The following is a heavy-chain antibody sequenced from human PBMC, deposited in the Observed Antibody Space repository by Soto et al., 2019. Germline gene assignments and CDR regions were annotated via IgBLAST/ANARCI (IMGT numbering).Heavy chain of an antibody. V-gene: IGHV1-8*01. CDR3: ARGLSVLLWFGSYGMDV. CDR1: GYTFTSYD. D-gene: IGHD3-10*01. Sequence: ASVKVSCKASGYTFTSYDINWVRQATGQGLEWMGWMNPNSGNTGYAQKFQGRVTMTRNTPISTAYMELSSLRSEDTAVYYCARGLSVLLWFGSYGMDVWGQGTTVTVSS. CDR2: MNPNSGNT. J-gene: IGHJ6*02.